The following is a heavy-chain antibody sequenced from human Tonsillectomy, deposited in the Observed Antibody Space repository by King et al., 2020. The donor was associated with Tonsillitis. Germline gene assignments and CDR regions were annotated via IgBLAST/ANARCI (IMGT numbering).Heavy chain of an antibody. J-gene: IGHJ4*02. D-gene: IGHD6-19*01. V-gene: IGHV4-4*07. CDR2: IYTSGST. Sequence: VQLQESGPGLVKPSETLSLTCTVSGGSINSYYWSWIRQPAGKGLEWIGHIYTSGSTNYNPSLKSRVTMSVDTSKNQFSLNLSSVTAADTAVYYCARLSSGWSAHYFDYWGRGTLVTVSS. CDR3: ARLSSGWSAHYFDY. CDR1: GGSINSYY.